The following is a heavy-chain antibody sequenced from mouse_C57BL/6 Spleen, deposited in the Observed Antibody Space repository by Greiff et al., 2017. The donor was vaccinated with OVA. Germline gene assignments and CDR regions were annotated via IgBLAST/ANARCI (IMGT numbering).Heavy chain of an antibody. CDR1: GYTFTSYW. Sequence: QVQLQQPGAELVKPGASVKLSCKASGYTFTSYWMHWVKQRPGQGLEWIGMIHPNSGSTNYNEKFKSKATLTVDKSSSTAYMQLSSLTSEDSAVYYCARGDYYGSSYAWFAYWGQGTLATVSA. CDR3: ARGDYYGSSYAWFAY. CDR2: IHPNSGST. D-gene: IGHD1-1*01. V-gene: IGHV1-64*01. J-gene: IGHJ3*01.